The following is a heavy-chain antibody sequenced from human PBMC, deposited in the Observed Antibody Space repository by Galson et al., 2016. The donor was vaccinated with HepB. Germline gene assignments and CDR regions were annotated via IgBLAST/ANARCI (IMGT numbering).Heavy chain of an antibody. V-gene: IGHV3-23*01. D-gene: IGHD1-1*01. CDR2: IDGEGHIT. J-gene: IGHJ4*02. Sequence: LRLSCAVSGPGFKGYGMSWVRQAPGKGLQWVSDIDGEGHITHHADSVEGRFTMSRDNSQDTVYLEMKSVRVEDTAIYYCAIGATGATWRNWGQGTLVTVSS. CDR1: GPGFKGYG. CDR3: AIGATGATWRN.